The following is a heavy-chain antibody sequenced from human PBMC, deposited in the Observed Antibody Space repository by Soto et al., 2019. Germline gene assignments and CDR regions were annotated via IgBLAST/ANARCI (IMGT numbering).Heavy chain of an antibody. D-gene: IGHD2-8*02. V-gene: IGHV4-34*01. CDR2: INHSGST. CDR1: GGSFSGYY. J-gene: IGHJ4*02. Sequence: PAETLSLTCAVYGGSFSGYYWTWIRQPPGTGLEWIGEINHSGSTNYNPSLKSRVTISVDTSKNQFSLKLTSVTAADTAVYYCARDKITGLFDYWGQGTLVTVSS. CDR3: ARDKITGLFDY.